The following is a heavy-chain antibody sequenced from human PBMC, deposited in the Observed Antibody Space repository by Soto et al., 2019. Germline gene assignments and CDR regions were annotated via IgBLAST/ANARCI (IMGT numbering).Heavy chain of an antibody. V-gene: IGHV1-3*01. J-gene: IGHJ4*02. CDR1: GYTFTSYA. CDR3: ARDSPSIDY. CDR2: INAGNSNT. Sequence: GASVKVSCKASGYTFTSYAMHWVRQAPGQRLEWMGWINAGNSNTKYSQKFQGRVTITRDTSASTAYMELSSLRSEDTAVYYCARDSPSIDYWGQGTLVTVSS.